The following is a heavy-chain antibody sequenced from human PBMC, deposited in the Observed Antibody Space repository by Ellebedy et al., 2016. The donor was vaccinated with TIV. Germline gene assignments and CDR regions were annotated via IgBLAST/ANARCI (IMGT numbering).Heavy chain of an antibody. D-gene: IGHD6-6*01. J-gene: IGHJ4*02. CDR1: GFTFSNYG. Sequence: GESLKISCAASGFTFSNYGMHWVRQAPGKGLEWVAAISNDGNNKYYIDSVKGRFTISRDNSKNTLYLLMDSLKPGDTAVYYCAKDLSTRLLYYFDNWGQGSLVTVSS. CDR3: AKDLSTRLLYYFDN. V-gene: IGHV3-30*18. CDR2: ISNDGNNK.